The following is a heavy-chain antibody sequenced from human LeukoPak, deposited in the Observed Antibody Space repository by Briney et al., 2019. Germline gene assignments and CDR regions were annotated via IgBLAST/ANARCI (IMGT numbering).Heavy chain of an antibody. V-gene: IGHV3-21*01. J-gene: IGHJ4*02. CDR1: GFTFSSYS. CDR2: ISTSSSYL. CDR3: ARVASSGYYYFSDY. D-gene: IGHD3-22*01. Sequence: GGSLRLSCAASGFTFSSYSMNWVRQAPGKGLEWVSSISTSSSYLYYADSVKGRSTISRDDAKNSLYLQMNSLRAEDTAVYYCARVASSGYYYFSDYWGQGTQVTVSS.